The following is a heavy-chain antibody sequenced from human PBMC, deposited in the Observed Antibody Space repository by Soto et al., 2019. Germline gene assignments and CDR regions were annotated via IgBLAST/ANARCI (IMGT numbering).Heavy chain of an antibody. CDR3: ARGLRLGDRVDY. V-gene: IGHV3-48*02. D-gene: IGHD4-17*01. J-gene: IGHJ4*02. CDR2: ISSSSSTI. Sequence: GSLRLSCAASGFTLSSYSMNWVRPAPGKGLEWVSYISSSSSTIYYADSAKGRFTISRDNAKNSLYLQMNSLRDEDTAVFYCARGLRLGDRVDYWGQGTLVTVSS. CDR1: GFTLSSYS.